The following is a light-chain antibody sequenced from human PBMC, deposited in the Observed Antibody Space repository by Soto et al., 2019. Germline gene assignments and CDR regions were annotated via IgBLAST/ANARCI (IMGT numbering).Light chain of an antibody. Sequence: DIQMTQTPSSLSASVGDRVTITCRASQNIGTYLNWYQQKPGKAPTVLIYTASTLQSGVPSRFSGSGSGTDFTITISSLQPEDSATYYCQQSYSPLVYNFGPGTKLEIK. CDR3: QQSYSPLVYN. J-gene: IGKJ2*01. CDR2: TAS. V-gene: IGKV1-39*01. CDR1: QNIGTY.